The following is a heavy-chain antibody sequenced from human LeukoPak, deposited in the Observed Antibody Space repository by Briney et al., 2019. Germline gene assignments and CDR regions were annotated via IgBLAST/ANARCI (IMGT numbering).Heavy chain of an antibody. CDR1: RASVTTHH. CDR2: VHFSGST. Sequence: SETLSLSCAVSRASVTTHHWAWIRQPAGKGLQWVGRVHFSGSTNYNPSFRSRVSISLDKSKNEVSLTLKSVSAADTAVYYCTRDESSRDDSGGYHYWGRGVLVTVSS. J-gene: IGHJ4*02. V-gene: IGHV4-4*07. D-gene: IGHD3-22*01. CDR3: TRDESSRDDSGGYHY.